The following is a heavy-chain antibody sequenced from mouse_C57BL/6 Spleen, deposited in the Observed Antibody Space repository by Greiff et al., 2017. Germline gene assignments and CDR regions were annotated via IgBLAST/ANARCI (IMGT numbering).Heavy chain of an antibody. J-gene: IGHJ1*03. Sequence: VQLQQPGAELVRPGSSVKLSCKASGYTFTSYWMHWVKQRPIQGLEWIGNIDPSDSETHYNQKFKDKATLTVDKSSSTAYMQLSSLTSEDSAVYYCARGYYSNYGYFDVWGTGTTVTVSS. V-gene: IGHV1-52*01. CDR1: GYTFTSYW. D-gene: IGHD2-5*01. CDR3: ARGYYSNYGYFDV. CDR2: IDPSDSET.